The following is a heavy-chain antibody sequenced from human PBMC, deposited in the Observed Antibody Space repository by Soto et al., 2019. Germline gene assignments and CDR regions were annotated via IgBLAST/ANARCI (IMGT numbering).Heavy chain of an antibody. V-gene: IGHV1-2*04. D-gene: IGHD6-19*01. Sequence: GASVKVSCKASGYTFTGYYMHWVRQAPGQGLEWMGWINPNNGGTNYSQKFQGWVTMTRDTSTSTAYMALTSLTFEDTAVYYCARGGSGWPFAYWGQGTLVTVSS. CDR3: ARGGSGWPFAY. CDR1: GYTFTGYY. J-gene: IGHJ4*02. CDR2: INPNNGGT.